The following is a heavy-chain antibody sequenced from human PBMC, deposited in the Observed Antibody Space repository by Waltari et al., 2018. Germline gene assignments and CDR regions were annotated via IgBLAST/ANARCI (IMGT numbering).Heavy chain of an antibody. J-gene: IGHJ4*02. CDR3: ARGEGGIAVAGPFDY. Sequence: QVQLVQSVAEVKKTGASVKVSCKASGYTFTGYYMHWVRQAPGQGLEWMGWINPNSGGTNYAQKFQGRVTMTRDTSISTAYMELSRLRSDDTAVYYCARGEGGIAVAGPFDYWGQGTLVTVSS. D-gene: IGHD6-19*01. CDR1: GYTFTGYY. CDR2: INPNSGGT. V-gene: IGHV1-2*02.